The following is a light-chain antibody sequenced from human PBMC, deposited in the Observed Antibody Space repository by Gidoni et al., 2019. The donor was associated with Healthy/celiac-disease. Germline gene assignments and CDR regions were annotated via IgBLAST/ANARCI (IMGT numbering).Light chain of an antibody. Sequence: DTQLTQSPSFLSASVGDRVTITCWASQGISSYLAWYQQKPGKAPKLLIYAASTLQSGVPSRFSGSGAGTEFTLTISSLQPEDFATYYCQQLNSYRITFGQGTRLEIK. J-gene: IGKJ5*01. CDR2: AAS. CDR3: QQLNSYRIT. CDR1: QGISSY. V-gene: IGKV1-9*01.